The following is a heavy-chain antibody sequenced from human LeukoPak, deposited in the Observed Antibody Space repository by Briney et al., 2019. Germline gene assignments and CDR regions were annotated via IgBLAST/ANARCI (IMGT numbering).Heavy chain of an antibody. CDR3: ARLYYGSGSYSWYYYYYMDV. J-gene: IGHJ6*03. D-gene: IGHD3-10*01. Sequence: KPGESLKISCKGSGYSFTSYWIGWVRQMPGEGLEWMGIIYPGDSDTRYSPSFQGQVSISADKSISTAYLQWSSLKASDTAMYYCARLYYGSGSYSWYYYYYMDVWGKGTTVPVSS. V-gene: IGHV5-51*01. CDR2: IYPGDSDT. CDR1: GYSFTSYW.